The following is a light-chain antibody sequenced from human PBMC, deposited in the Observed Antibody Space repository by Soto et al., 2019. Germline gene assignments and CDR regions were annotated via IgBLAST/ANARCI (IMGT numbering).Light chain of an antibody. V-gene: IGKV1-8*01. CDR1: QDISSS. CDR2: GTS. J-gene: IGKJ4*01. CDR3: QQYYSYPIT. Sequence: AIRITQSPSSFSASTGDRVTITCRASQDISSSLAWYQQKPGKAPKLLIYGTSTLQSGVPSRFSGSGSGPDFALTISFLQNEDFATYYCQQYYSYPITFGGGTKVDIK.